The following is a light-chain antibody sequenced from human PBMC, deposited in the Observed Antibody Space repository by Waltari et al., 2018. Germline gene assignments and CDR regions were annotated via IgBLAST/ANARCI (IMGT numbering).Light chain of an antibody. Sequence: SYVLTQPPSVSVAPGKTARITCGGNNIGSKSVQWYQQKPGQAPVLVVYDDSARPSGIPGRFSGPNAGNTATLTISRVEAGDEADYYCQVWDNSSDHVVFGGGTNLTVL. V-gene: IGLV3-21*03. CDR3: QVWDNSSDHVV. CDR1: NIGSKS. CDR2: DDS. J-gene: IGLJ2*01.